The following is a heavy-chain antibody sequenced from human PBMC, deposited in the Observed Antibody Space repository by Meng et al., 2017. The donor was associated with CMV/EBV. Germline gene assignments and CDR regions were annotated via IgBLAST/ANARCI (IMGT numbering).Heavy chain of an antibody. Sequence: TFTGYEMHWVRQAPGQGLEWMGWIKPDSGGTDYSQKFQGRVTMNRDKSSSTAYMELNSLTSDDKAVYYCARDSFEFLGAIGWGAFDPWGQGTLVTVSS. CDR2: IKPDSGGT. J-gene: IGHJ5*02. D-gene: IGHD3-16*01. CDR3: ARDSFEFLGAIGWGAFDP. CDR1: TFTGYE. V-gene: IGHV1-2*02.